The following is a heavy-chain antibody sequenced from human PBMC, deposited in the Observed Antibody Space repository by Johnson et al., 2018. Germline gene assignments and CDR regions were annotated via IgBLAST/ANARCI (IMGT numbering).Heavy chain of an antibody. Sequence: QVQLQESGPGLVKPSETLSLTCTISGGSISSYYWSWIRQPPGKGLEWIGYIYYSGNTNYNPPLKSRLTISVNTSKNQFSLKPSSVTAADTAVYYWARGIYGDYVWSFDYWGQGTLVTVSS. CDR1: GGSISSYY. CDR3: ARGIYGDYVWSFDY. J-gene: IGHJ4*02. V-gene: IGHV4-59*01. CDR2: IYYSGNT. D-gene: IGHD4-17*01.